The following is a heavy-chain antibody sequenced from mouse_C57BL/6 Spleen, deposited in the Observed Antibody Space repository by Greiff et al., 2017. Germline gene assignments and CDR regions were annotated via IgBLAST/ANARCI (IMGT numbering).Heavy chain of an antibody. D-gene: IGHD1-1*01. CDR3: ARAYGSSHLDY. J-gene: IGHJ2*01. Sequence: QVQLQQSGAELVKPGASAKISCKASGYAFSSYWMSWVKQRPGKGLEWIGQIYPGDGDTNYNGKFKGKATLTADKSSSTAYMQLSSLTSEDSAVYFCARAYGSSHLDYWGQGTTLTVSS. V-gene: IGHV1-80*01. CDR1: GYAFSSYW. CDR2: IYPGDGDT.